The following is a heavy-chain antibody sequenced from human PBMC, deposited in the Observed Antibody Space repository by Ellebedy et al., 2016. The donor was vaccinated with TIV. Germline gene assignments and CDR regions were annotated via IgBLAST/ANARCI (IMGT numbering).Heavy chain of an antibody. J-gene: IGHJ2*01. D-gene: IGHD2-15*01. CDR3: ATSLDCSGGSCYSSTEWYFDL. Sequence: AASVKVSCKASGYTFTGYYMHWVRQAPGQGLEWMGWINPNSGGTNYAQKFQGWVTMTRDTSISTAYMELSRLRSDDTAVYYCATSLDCSGGSCYSSTEWYFDLWGRGTLVTVSS. V-gene: IGHV1-2*04. CDR2: INPNSGGT. CDR1: GYTFTGYY.